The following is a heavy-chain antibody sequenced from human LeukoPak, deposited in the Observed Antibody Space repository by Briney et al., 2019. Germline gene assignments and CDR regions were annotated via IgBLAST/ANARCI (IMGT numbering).Heavy chain of an antibody. J-gene: IGHJ4*02. V-gene: IGHV4-4*07. D-gene: IGHD1-14*01. CDR1: GGSISSYY. Sequence: SETLSLTCTVSGGSISSYYWSWIRQPAGKGLEWIGHIYTSGSTNYNPSLKSRVTMPVDTSKNQFSLKLSSVTAGDSAVDYRRRGRVDGTFAYWGQAALFTASS. CDR2: IYTSGST. CDR3: RRGRVDGTFAY.